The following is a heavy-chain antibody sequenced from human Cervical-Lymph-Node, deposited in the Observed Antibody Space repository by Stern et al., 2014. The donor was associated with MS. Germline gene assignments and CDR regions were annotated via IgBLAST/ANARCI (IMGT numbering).Heavy chain of an antibody. CDR2: IYYRRT. V-gene: IGHV4-39*01. J-gene: IGHJ5*02. Sequence: QVQLHESGPGLVKPSETLSLTCTVSGGSISSSSYYWGWIRQPPGKGLEWIGSIYYRRTFFNPSLKSRVTLFVDPSQNKFSLKLNSVTAADTAVYYCARWAYSSGWYNWFDPWGQGTLVTVSS. D-gene: IGHD3-22*01. CDR1: GGSISSSSYY. CDR3: ARWAYSSGWYNWFDP.